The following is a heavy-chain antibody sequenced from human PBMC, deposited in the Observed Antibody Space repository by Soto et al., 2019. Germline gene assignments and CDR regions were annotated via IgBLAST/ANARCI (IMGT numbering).Heavy chain of an antibody. Sequence: QVQLVESGGGVVQPGRSLRLSCAASGFTLSSHGMHWVRQAPGKGLEWVAVLSHDGSNKYYAGSVEGRFTISRDDSKNTVYLQMNSLRAEDTAVYYCAKENTFADYWGQGTLVTVSP. V-gene: IGHV3-30*18. CDR3: AKENTFADY. J-gene: IGHJ4*02. CDR2: LSHDGSNK. CDR1: GFTLSSHG. D-gene: IGHD2-2*02.